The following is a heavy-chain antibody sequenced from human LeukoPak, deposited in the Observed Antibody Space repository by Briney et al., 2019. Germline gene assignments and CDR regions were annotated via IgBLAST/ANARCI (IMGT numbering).Heavy chain of an antibody. CDR1: GYTFTGYY. Sequence: ASVKVSCKASGYTFTGYYMHWVRQAPGQGLEWMGWINPNSGGTNYAQKFQGRVTMTRDTSISTAYMELSRLRSDDTAVYYCARIPVRVSAAAGTHFDYWGQGTLVTVSS. D-gene: IGHD6-13*01. J-gene: IGHJ4*02. CDR2: INPNSGGT. CDR3: ARIPVRVSAAAGTHFDY. V-gene: IGHV1-2*02.